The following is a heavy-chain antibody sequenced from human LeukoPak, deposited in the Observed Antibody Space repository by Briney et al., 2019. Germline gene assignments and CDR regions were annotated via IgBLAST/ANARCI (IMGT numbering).Heavy chain of an antibody. Sequence: GSLRLSCAASGLTFSSYSMNWVRQAPGKGLEWVSYISSSSSTIYYADSVKGRFTISRDNAKNSLYLQMNSLRAEDTAVYYCARGRYYMDAWGKGTTVTVSS. V-gene: IGHV3-48*01. CDR1: GLTFSSYS. J-gene: IGHJ6*03. CDR3: ARGRYYMDA. CDR2: ISSSSSTI.